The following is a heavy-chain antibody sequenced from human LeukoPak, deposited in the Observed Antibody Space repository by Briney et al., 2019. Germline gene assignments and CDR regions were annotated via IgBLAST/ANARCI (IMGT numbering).Heavy chain of an antibody. CDR3: ASVAGEFDY. D-gene: IGHD1-26*01. CDR2: ISSSSSYT. J-gene: IGHJ4*02. V-gene: IGHV3-11*06. CDR1: GFTFCDYY. Sequence: GGSLRLSCAASGFTFCDYYMSWIRQAPGKGLEWVSYISSSSSYTNYADSVKGRFTISRDNAKNPLYLQMNSLRAEDTAVYYCASVAGEFDYWGQGTLVTVSS.